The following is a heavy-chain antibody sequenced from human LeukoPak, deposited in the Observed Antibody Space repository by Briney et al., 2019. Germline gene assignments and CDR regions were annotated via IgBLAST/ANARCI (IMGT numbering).Heavy chain of an antibody. V-gene: IGHV3-74*01. CDR2: INSDGSTT. J-gene: IGHJ4*02. Sequence: GGSLGLSCAASGFTFSSYWMHWVRQAPGKGLVWVSRINSDGSTTSHADSVKGRFTISRDNAKNTLYLQMNSLRAEDTAVYYCAKVIGVAGGDFDYWGQGTLVTVSS. CDR3: AKVIGVAGGDFDY. D-gene: IGHD6-19*01. CDR1: GFTFSSYW.